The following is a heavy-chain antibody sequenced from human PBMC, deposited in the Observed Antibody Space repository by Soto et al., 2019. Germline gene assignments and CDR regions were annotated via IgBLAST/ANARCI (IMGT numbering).Heavy chain of an antibody. Sequence: PGGSLRLSCAASGFTFRSYGMHWVRQAPGKGLEWVAVISYDGSNKYYADSVKGRFTISRDNSKNTLYLQMNSLRAEDTAVYYCAREPAYYYDSSGYSAPFGYWGQGTLVTVSS. D-gene: IGHD3-22*01. CDR2: ISYDGSNK. V-gene: IGHV3-30*03. J-gene: IGHJ4*02. CDR1: GFTFRSYG. CDR3: AREPAYYYDSSGYSAPFGY.